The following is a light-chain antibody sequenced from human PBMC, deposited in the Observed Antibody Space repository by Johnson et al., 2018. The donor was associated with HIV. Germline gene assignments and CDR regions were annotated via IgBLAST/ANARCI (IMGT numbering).Light chain of an antibody. CDR1: RSNIGNNY. V-gene: IGLV1-51*01. CDR2: DDN. Sequence: QPVLTQPPSVSAAPGQRVTISCSGGRSNIGNNYVSWYQQFPGAAPKLLIYDDNERPSGIPDRFSGSKSDTSATLGITGLQTGDEADYYCGVWDASLSPHYVFGTGTTITVL. CDR3: GVWDASLSPHYV. J-gene: IGLJ1*01.